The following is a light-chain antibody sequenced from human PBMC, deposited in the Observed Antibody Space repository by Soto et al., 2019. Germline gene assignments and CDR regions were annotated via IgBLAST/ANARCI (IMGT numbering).Light chain of an antibody. CDR3: QQYNSYPYT. CDR2: KAS. V-gene: IGKV1-5*03. Sequence: DIQMTQSPSTLSASVGDRVTITCRASQSIGSWLAWYHQKPGKAPNLLIYKASSLQSGVPSRFSGNGSGTEFTLTISSLQPDDFATYYCQQYNSYPYTFGQGTKLEIK. CDR1: QSIGSW. J-gene: IGKJ2*01.